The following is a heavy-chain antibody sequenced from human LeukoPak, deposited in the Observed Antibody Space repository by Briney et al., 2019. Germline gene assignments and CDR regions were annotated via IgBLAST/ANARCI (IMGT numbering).Heavy chain of an antibody. Sequence: GGSLRLSCAASGFTFSNYAMRWVRQAPGKGLEWVSGISGSGDSTYYADSVKARFTISRDNSQNTVSLQVNNLRIEDTALYYCAKTSLSDASGHYYYMDVWGKGTTVTVSS. J-gene: IGHJ6*03. CDR1: GFTFSNYA. CDR2: ISGSGDST. D-gene: IGHD3-3*01. CDR3: AKTSLSDASGHYYYMDV. V-gene: IGHV3-23*01.